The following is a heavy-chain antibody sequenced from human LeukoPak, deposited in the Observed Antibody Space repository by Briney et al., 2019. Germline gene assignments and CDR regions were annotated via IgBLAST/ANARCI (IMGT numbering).Heavy chain of an antibody. CDR1: GGTFSSFA. CDR2: IIPIFVTP. V-gene: IGHV1-69*13. CDR3: AADLGLDSSGYYFDY. J-gene: IGHJ4*02. D-gene: IGHD3-22*01. Sequence: GASVKVSCKASGGTFSSFAINWVRQAPGQGLEWMGGIIPIFVTPNYAQKFQGRVTITADESTSTAYMELSSLRSEDTAVYYCAADLGLDSSGYYFDYWGQGTLVTVSS.